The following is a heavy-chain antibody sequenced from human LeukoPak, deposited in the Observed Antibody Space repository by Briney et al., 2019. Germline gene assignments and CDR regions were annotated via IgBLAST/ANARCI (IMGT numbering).Heavy chain of an antibody. D-gene: IGHD1-26*01. J-gene: IGHJ6*03. V-gene: IGHV1-69*13. CDR3: ARGEPYYYYMDV. CDR2: IIPIFGTA. Sequence: SVKVSCKASGGTFSSYAISWVRQAPGQGLEWMGGIIPIFGTANYAQKFQGRVTITADEPTSTAYMELSSLRSEDTAVYYCARGEPYYYYMDVWGKGTTVTVSS. CDR1: GGTFSSYA.